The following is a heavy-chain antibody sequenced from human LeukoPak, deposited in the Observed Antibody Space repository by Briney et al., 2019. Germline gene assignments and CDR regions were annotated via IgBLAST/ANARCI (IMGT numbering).Heavy chain of an antibody. V-gene: IGHV3-53*01. Sequence: GSLRLSCAASGFTVSSNYMSWVRQAPGKGLEWVSVIYSGGSTYYADSVKGRFTISRDNSKNTLYLQMNSLRAEDTAVYYCARGHYDSGFSFDYWGQGTLVTVSS. CDR1: GFTVSSNY. D-gene: IGHD3-10*01. J-gene: IGHJ4*02. CDR2: IYSGGST. CDR3: ARGHYDSGFSFDY.